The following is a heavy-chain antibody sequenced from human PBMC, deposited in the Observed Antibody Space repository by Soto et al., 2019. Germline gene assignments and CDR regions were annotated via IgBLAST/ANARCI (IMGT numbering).Heavy chain of an antibody. D-gene: IGHD3-22*01. J-gene: IGHJ4*02. CDR2: IYYSGST. CDR3: ARWNYYDSSGYFKPTGDYYFDY. CDR1: GGSISSGDYY. V-gene: IGHV4-30-4*01. Sequence: PSETLSLTCTVSGGSISSGDYYWSWIRQPPGRGLEWIGYIYYSGSTYYNPSLKSRVTISVDTSKNQFSLKLSSVTAADTAVYYCARWNYYDSSGYFKPTGDYYFDYWGQGTLVTVSS.